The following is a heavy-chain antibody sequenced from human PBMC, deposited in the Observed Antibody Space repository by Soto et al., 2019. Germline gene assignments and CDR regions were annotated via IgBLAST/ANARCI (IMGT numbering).Heavy chain of an antibody. CDR3: LGQGPAFDY. CDR2: IYYSGST. Sequence: SETLSLTCTVSGGSISSYYWSWIRQPPGKGLEWIGYIYYSGSTNYNPSLKSRVTISVDTSKNQFSLKLSSVTAADTAVYYCLGQGPAFDYWGQGTLVTVSS. J-gene: IGHJ4*02. V-gene: IGHV4-59*01. CDR1: GGSISSYY.